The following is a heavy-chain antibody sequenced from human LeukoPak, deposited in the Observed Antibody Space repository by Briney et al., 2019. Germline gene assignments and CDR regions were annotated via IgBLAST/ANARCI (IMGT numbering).Heavy chain of an antibody. Sequence: PGGSLRLSCAASGLIFSSCGMHWVRQAPGKGLEWVAFLQYDGSEIYYAESVKGRFTISRDNSKNTLYLQMNSLRSEDTAVYYCVSKERAVKDSWGQGTLVSVSS. J-gene: IGHJ4*02. D-gene: IGHD3-10*01. CDR3: VSKERAVKDS. V-gene: IGHV3-30*02. CDR1: GLIFSSCG. CDR2: LQYDGSEI.